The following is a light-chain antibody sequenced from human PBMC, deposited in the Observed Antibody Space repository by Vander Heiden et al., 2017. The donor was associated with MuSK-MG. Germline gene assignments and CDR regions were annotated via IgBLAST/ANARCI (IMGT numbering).Light chain of an antibody. CDR1: RGCIASNY. Sequence: NFKLPQAHDVYESPGKTVAISCTSSRGCIASNYVQWYQQLPGSAPTSLIYEDNQRPSGVPDRFSGSIDSSSNSASLTISGVKAEDEVDYDFQSYDSSSQVFGGGTKLTVL. J-gene: IGLJ2*01. CDR3: QSYDSSSQV. V-gene: IGLV6-57*02. CDR2: EDN.